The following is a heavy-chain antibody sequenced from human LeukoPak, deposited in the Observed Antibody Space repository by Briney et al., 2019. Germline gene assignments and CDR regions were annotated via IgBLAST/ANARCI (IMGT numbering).Heavy chain of an antibody. CDR1: GGSISSSSYY. CDR2: IYYSGST. J-gene: IGHJ4*02. V-gene: IGHV4-39*07. Sequence: SETLSPTCTVSGGSISSSSYYWGWIRQPPGKGLEWIGSIYYSGSTYYNPSLKSRVTISVDTSKNQFSLKLSSVTAADTAVYYCARRGMSGSSSWLINYFDYWGQGTLVTVSS. D-gene: IGHD6-13*01. CDR3: ARRGMSGSSSWLINYFDY.